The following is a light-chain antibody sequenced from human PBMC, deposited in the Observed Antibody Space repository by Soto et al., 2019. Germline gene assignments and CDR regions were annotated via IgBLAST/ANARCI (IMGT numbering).Light chain of an antibody. CDR3: QHYNNWPPWT. V-gene: IGKV3-15*01. CDR1: QSVSSN. CDR2: GAS. Sequence: IVLTQSPGTLSLSPGERGALSCRASQSVSSNYVAWYQQKPGQAPRLLIYGASTRATGIPARFSGSGSGTEFTLTISSLQSEDFAVYYCQHYNNWPPWTFGQGTKVDI. J-gene: IGKJ1*01.